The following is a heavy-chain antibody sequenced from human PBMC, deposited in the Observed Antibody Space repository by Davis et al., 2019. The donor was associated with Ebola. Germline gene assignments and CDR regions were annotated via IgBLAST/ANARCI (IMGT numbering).Heavy chain of an antibody. V-gene: IGHV3-23*01. J-gene: IGHJ4*02. D-gene: IGHD3-9*01. Sequence: PGGSLRLSCAASGFTFSSYAMSWARQAPGKGLEWVSSITGNGGSTYYADSVKGRFTISRDNSKNTVFLQVNSLGAEDTAIYYCAKDGWTYYDILIVPPDYWGQGILVTVSS. CDR3: AKDGWTYYDILIVPPDY. CDR2: ITGNGGST. CDR1: GFTFSSYA.